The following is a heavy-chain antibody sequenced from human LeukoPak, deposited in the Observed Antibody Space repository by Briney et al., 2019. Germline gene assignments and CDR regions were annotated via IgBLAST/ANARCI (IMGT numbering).Heavy chain of an antibody. V-gene: IGHV1-69*13. D-gene: IGHD6-19*01. CDR1: GGTFSSYA. CDR2: IIPMFGAA. J-gene: IGHJ6*03. CDR3: ARASYSSGGSTNYYYYYYMDV. Sequence: GASVKVSCKASGGTFSSYAINWVRQAPGQGLEWMGGIIPMFGAANYAQKFQGRVTITADESTSTAYMELSSLRSEDTAVYYCARASYSSGGSTNYYYYYYMDVWGKGTTVTVAS.